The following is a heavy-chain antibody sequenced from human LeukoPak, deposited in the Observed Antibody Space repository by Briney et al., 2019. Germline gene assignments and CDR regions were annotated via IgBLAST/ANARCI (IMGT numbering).Heavy chain of an antibody. V-gene: IGHV3-23*01. CDR3: AKNPGVVVVPAADNWFDP. D-gene: IGHD2-2*01. CDR1: GFTFSSYA. Sequence: GGSLRLSCAASGFTFSSYAMSWVRQAPGKGLQWVSALSGGSGSTYYADSVKGRFTISRDNSKNMLYLQMNSLRAEDTAVYYCAKNPGVVVVPAADNWFDPWGQGTLVTVSS. CDR2: LSGGSGST. J-gene: IGHJ5*02.